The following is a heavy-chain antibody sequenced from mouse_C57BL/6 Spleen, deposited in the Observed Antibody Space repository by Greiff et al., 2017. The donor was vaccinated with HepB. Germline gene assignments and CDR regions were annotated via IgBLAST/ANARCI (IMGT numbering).Heavy chain of an antibody. Sequence: VQLQQPGAELVKPGASVKLSCKASGYTFTSYWMQWVKQRPGQGLEWIGEIDPSDSYTNYNQKFKGKATLTVDTSSSTAYMQLSSLTSEDSAVYYCARPAYYSNYDWGQGTTLTVSS. J-gene: IGHJ2*01. V-gene: IGHV1-50*01. CDR1: GYTFTSYW. CDR3: ARPAYYSNYD. D-gene: IGHD2-5*01. CDR2: IDPSDSYT.